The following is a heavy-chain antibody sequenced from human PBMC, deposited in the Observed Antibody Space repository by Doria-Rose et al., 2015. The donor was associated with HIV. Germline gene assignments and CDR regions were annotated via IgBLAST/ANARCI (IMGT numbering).Heavy chain of an antibody. V-gene: IGHV2-26*01. J-gene: IGHJ4*02. CDR3: ARIKSSRWYHKYYFDF. CDR2: IFSNDER. CDR1: GVSLSSPGMG. Sequence: QITLKESGPVLVKPTETLTLTCTVSGVSLSSPGMGVSWIRQPPGKALEWLANIFSNDERSYNTSLKSRLTISRSTAKCQVVLTMTDRDPVDTATYYCARIKSSRWYHKYYFDFWGQGTLVIVSA. D-gene: IGHD6-13*01.